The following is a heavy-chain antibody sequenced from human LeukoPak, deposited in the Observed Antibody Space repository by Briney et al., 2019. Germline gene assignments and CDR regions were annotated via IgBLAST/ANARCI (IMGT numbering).Heavy chain of an antibody. J-gene: IGHJ4*02. CDR3: ARKWELLFGDNYFDY. CDR1: GYTFTDYD. D-gene: IGHD1-26*01. Sequence: GASVNVSCKSSGYTFTDYDINWVRQATGQGLEWMGWMNPNSGNTGYTQKFQGRVTMTRNTSISTAYMELSSLKSEDTAVYYCARKWELLFGDNYFDYWGQGTLVTVSS. V-gene: IGHV1-8*01. CDR2: MNPNSGNT.